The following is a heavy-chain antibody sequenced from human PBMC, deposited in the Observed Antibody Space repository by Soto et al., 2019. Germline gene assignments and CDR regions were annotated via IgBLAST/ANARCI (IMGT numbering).Heavy chain of an antibody. D-gene: IGHD6-19*01. J-gene: IGHJ5*02. CDR1: GFTFSSYG. CDR3: ARALSASIAVAGSRKKRINWFDP. Sequence: QVQLVESGGGVVQPGRSLRLSCAASGFTFSSYGMHWVRQAPGKGLEWVAVIWYDGSNKHYADPVKGRFTISRDNSKNTLSLQMNSLRAEDTAIYYCARALSASIAVAGSRKKRINWFDPWGQGTLVTVSS. V-gene: IGHV3-33*01. CDR2: IWYDGSNK.